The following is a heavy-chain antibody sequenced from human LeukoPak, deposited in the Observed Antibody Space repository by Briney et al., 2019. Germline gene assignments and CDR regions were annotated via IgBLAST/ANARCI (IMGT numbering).Heavy chain of an antibody. CDR2: LYYTGSS. J-gene: IGHJ5*02. Sequence: PSQTLSLTCTVSGASITSGGYYWSWIRQHPQRGREWIGYLYYTGSSFYNPSLKSRVTISVDTSENQFSLNLNSVTAADTAVYYCATKPGYCSGGSCYSQNGNWFDPWGQGTLVTVSS. V-gene: IGHV4-31*03. CDR3: ATKPGYCSGGSCYSQNGNWFDP. CDR1: GASITSGGYY. D-gene: IGHD2-15*01.